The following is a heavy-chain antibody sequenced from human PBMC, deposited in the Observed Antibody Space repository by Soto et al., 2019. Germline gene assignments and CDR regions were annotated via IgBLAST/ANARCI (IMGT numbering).Heavy chain of an antibody. V-gene: IGHV3-11*01. D-gene: IGHD1-1*01. CDR1: GFTFSDHY. Sequence: AGGSLRLSCAASGFTFSDHYMSWLRQAPGKGLEWVSYISSSGSTIYYADSVKGRFTVSRDNAKNSLYLQMNSLRAEDTAVYYCARNTTLSPHYWGQGALVTVSS. CDR3: ARNTTLSPHY. J-gene: IGHJ4*02. CDR2: ISSSGSTI.